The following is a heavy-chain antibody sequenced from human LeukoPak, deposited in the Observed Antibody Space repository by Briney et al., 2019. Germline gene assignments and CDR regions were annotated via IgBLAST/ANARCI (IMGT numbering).Heavy chain of an antibody. D-gene: IGHD5-18*01. J-gene: IGHJ4*02. V-gene: IGHV4-38-2*01. CDR1: GYSINSGYY. CDR2: IYHSGST. Sequence: SQTLSLTCAVSGYSINSGYYWGWIRQPLGKGLEWIGSIYHSGSTYYNPSLKSRVTISVDTSKNQFSLKLSSVTAADTAVYYCATVHGYSYGYFDYWGQGTLVTISS. CDR3: ATVHGYSYGYFDY.